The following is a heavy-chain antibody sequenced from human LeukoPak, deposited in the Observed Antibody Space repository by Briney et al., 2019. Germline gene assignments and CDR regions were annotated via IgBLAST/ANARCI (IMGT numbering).Heavy chain of an antibody. CDR1: GGSISSGDYY. Sequence: PSETLSLTCTVSGGSISSGDYYWSWIRQPPGKGLEWIGYIYYSGSTYYNPSLKSRVTISVDTSKNQFSLKLSSVTAADTAVYYCARLACCGGDCYSAVDYWGQGTLVTVSS. CDR3: ARLACCGGDCYSAVDY. D-gene: IGHD2-21*02. CDR2: IYYSGST. J-gene: IGHJ4*02. V-gene: IGHV4-30-4*01.